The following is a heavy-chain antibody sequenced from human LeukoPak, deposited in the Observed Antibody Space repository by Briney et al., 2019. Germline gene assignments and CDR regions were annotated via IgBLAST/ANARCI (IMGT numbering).Heavy chain of an antibody. V-gene: IGHV1-69*06. J-gene: IGHJ3*02. CDR3: ARSRGGGRYFDWFGAFDI. Sequence: SVKVSCKASGGTFSSYAISWVRQAPGQGLEWMGGIIPIFGTANYAQKFQGRVTITADKSTSTAYMELSSLKSEDTAVYYCARSRGGGRYFDWFGAFDIWGQGTMVTVSS. CDR2: IIPIFGTA. D-gene: IGHD3-9*01. CDR1: GGTFSSYA.